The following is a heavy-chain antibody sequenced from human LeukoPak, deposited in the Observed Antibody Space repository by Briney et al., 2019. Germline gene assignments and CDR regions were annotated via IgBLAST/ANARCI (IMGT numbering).Heavy chain of an antibody. V-gene: IGHV3-30*18. CDR1: GFTFSSYG. Sequence: GGSLRLSGAASGFTFSSYGMHWVRQAPGKGLEWVAVISYDGSNKYYADSVKGRFTISRDNSKNTLYLQMNSLRAEDTAVYYCAKSGIWWLRVDYWGQGTLVTVSS. D-gene: IGHD5-12*01. CDR3: AKSGIWWLRVDY. CDR2: ISYDGSNK. J-gene: IGHJ4*02.